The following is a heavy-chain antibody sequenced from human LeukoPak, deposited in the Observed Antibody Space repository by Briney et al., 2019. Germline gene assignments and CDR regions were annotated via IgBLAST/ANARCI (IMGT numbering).Heavy chain of an antibody. CDR2: ISWNSGSI. CDR1: GFTFDDYA. V-gene: IGHV3-9*03. J-gene: IGHJ3*02. Sequence: GGSLRLSCAASGFTFDDYAMHWVRQAPGKGLEWVSGISWNSGSIGYADSVKGRFTISRDNAKNSLYLQMNSLRAEDMALYYCAKDIGLTGLTSIVGAKMGEYAFDIWGQGTMVTVSS. D-gene: IGHD1-26*01. CDR3: AKDIGLTGLTSIVGAKMGEYAFDI.